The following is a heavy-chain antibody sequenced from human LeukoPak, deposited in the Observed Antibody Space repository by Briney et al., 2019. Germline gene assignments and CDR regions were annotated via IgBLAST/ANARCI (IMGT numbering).Heavy chain of an antibody. CDR1: GYSFTSYD. J-gene: IGHJ4*02. CDR2: MNPNSGNT. V-gene: IGHV1-8*01. Sequence: ASVKVSCKASGYSFTSYDINWVRQATGQGLEWMGWMNPNSGNTDYAQKFQGRVTMTRDTSISTAYMELSRLRSDGTAVYYCARGFMGTAMGNWGQGTLVTVSS. CDR3: ARGFMGTAMGN. D-gene: IGHD5-18*01.